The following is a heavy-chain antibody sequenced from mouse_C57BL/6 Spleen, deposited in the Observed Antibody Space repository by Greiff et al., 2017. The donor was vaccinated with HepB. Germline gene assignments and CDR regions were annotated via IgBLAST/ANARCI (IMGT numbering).Heavy chain of an antibody. CDR2: IWSGGST. V-gene: IGHV2-2*01. CDR1: GFSLTSYG. CDR3: ARNRYDYDAMDY. Sequence: QVQLQQSGPGLVQPSQTLSISCTASGFSLTSYGVHWVRQSPGKGLEWLGVIWSGGSTDYNAAFISRLSISKDNSKSKVFFKMNSLQADDTAIYYCARNRYDYDAMDYWGQGTSVTVSS. J-gene: IGHJ4*01.